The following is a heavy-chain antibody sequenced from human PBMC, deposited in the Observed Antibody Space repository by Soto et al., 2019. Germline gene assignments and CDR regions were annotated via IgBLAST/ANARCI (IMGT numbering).Heavy chain of an antibody. CDR1: GFTISGKKY. Sequence: DVQLVESGGGLIQPGESLRLSCAAFGFTISGKKYVAWFRQAPGKGLEWVSALYDLDGSFYAASVKGRFTTSRDSSKTTVYLQMNDLRTDDPAVYYCATWHEREHAYDVWGQGTKVNVSS. CDR3: ATWHEREHAYDV. V-gene: IGHV3-53*01. J-gene: IGHJ3*01. D-gene: IGHD1-1*01. CDR2: LYDLDGS.